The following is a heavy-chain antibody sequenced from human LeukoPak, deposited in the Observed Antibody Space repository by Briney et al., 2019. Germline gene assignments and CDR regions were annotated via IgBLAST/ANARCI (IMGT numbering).Heavy chain of an antibody. V-gene: IGHV4-59*08. J-gene: IGHJ6*02. CDR1: GGSISSYY. CDR3: ARLGSYGDYVGYYYYGMDV. D-gene: IGHD4-17*01. CDR2: IYYSGST. Sequence: SETLSLTCTVSGGSISSYYWSWIRQPPGKGLEWIGYIYYSGSTNYNPSLKSRVTISVDTSKNQFSLKLSSVTAADTAVYYCARLGSYGDYVGYYYYGMDVWGQGPRSPSP.